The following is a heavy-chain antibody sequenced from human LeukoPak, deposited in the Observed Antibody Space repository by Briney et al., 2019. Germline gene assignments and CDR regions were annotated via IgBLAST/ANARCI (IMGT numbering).Heavy chain of an antibody. V-gene: IGHV3-48*01. CDR1: GFTFNIYN. D-gene: IGHD1-14*01. CDR3: TTHRVRRTPVPRTYYMDV. CDR2: ISSSSGTM. J-gene: IGHJ6*03. Sequence: GGSLRLSCAASGFTFNIYNMNWVRQAPGKGLEWVSYISSSSGTMYYADSVKGRFTISRDNAKNSLYLQMNSLKTEDTAVYYCTTHRVRRTPVPRTYYMDVWGKGTTVTVSS.